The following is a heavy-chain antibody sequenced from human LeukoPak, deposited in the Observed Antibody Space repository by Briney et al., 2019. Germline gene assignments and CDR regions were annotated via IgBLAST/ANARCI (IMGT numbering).Heavy chain of an antibody. Sequence: AGGSLRLSCAASRFTFSNYAMSWVRQAPGKGLEWVSAISDSGDTTHYTNSVKGRFTISRDNSKDTLYLQMNSLRPEDTAVYFCAKDPDNFNDGWSFYYMDVWGNGTTVTVSS. CDR2: ISDSGDTT. CDR1: RFTFSNYA. J-gene: IGHJ6*03. D-gene: IGHD1-20*01. V-gene: IGHV3-23*01. CDR3: AKDPDNFNDGWSFYYMDV.